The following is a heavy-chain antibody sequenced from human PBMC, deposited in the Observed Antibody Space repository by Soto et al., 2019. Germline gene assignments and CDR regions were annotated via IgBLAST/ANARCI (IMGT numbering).Heavy chain of an antibody. CDR3: ARMVVVPDAIGSHGMDV. D-gene: IGHD2-2*01. CDR2: INPNSGGT. Sequence: GXAVKVSCKASGYPFTGYYMHWVRQAPGQGLEWMGWINPNSGGTNYAQKFQGWVTMTRDTSISTAYMELSRLRSDDTAVYYCARMVVVPDAIGSHGMDVWGQGTTVTVSS. V-gene: IGHV1-2*04. J-gene: IGHJ6*02. CDR1: GYPFTGYY.